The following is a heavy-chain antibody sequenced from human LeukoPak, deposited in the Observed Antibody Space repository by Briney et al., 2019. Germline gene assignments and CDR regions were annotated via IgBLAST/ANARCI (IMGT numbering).Heavy chain of an antibody. Sequence: AASVKVSCKASGYTFTDYYMHWVRQAPGQGLEWMGWINPKSGGTNYAQKFQGRVTMTRDTSISTAFMELSRLKSDDTAVYYCAKLEQTFDFHYWGQGTLVTVSS. CDR1: GYTFTDYY. D-gene: IGHD1/OR15-1a*01. V-gene: IGHV1-2*02. CDR2: INPKSGGT. CDR3: AKLEQTFDFHY. J-gene: IGHJ4*02.